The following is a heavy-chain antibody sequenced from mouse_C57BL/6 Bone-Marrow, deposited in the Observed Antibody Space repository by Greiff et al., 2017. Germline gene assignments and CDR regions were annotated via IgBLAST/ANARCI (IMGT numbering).Heavy chain of an antibody. CDR3: ARGIMSKPYYVDY. CDR2: ISSGSSTI. CDR1: GFTFSDYG. V-gene: IGHV5-17*01. J-gene: IGHJ2*01. Sequence: EVQVVESGGGLVKPGGSLKLSCAASGFTFSDYGMHWVRQAPEKGLEWVAYISSGSSTIYYADTVKGRFTISRDNAKNTLFLQMTSLRSEDTAMYYCARGIMSKPYYVDYWGQGTTLTVSS. D-gene: IGHD1-2*01.